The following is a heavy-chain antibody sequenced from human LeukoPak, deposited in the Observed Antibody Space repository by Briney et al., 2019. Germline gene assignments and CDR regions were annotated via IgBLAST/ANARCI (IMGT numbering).Heavy chain of an antibody. D-gene: IGHD6-19*01. CDR3: ARDRGIAVAGYYYYYMDV. J-gene: IGHJ6*03. Sequence: GGSLRLSCAASGFTFSSYWMSWVRQAPGKGLEWVANIKQDGSEKYYVDSVKGRFTISRDNAKNSLYLQMNSLRAEDTAVYYCARDRGIAVAGYYYYYMDVWGKGTTVTISS. CDR1: GFTFSSYW. V-gene: IGHV3-7*03. CDR2: IKQDGSEK.